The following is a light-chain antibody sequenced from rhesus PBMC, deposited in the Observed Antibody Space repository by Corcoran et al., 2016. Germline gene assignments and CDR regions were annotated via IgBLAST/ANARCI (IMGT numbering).Light chain of an antibody. Sequence: DIQMTQSPLSLFAFVGDTVTITFRATQGISSWLAWYQQQPGQAPKLLIFKASRLQSGAPSRVSGSGARTDFTLTVCRLAYEDSATYYWRQYSSRPWTFGQGTKVGIK. CDR2: KAS. CDR1: QGISSW. CDR3: RQYSSRPWT. J-gene: IGKJ1*01. V-gene: IGKV1-22*01.